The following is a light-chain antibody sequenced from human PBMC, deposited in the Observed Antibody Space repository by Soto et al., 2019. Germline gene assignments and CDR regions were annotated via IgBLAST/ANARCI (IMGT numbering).Light chain of an antibody. J-gene: IGKJ4*01. CDR3: QQADSFPLT. CDR2: AAS. V-gene: IGKV1D-12*01. CDR1: QDISGR. Sequence: DIQMTQSPSFVSASVGDRVIITCRASQDISGRLAWYQQKPGEAPRLLIYAASKLQRGVPSRFSGRYSGTYFTLTVSDLQPEDFATYYCQQADSFPLTFGGGTKVEIK.